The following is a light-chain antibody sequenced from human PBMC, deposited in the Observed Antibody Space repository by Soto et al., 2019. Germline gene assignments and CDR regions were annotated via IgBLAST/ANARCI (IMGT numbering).Light chain of an antibody. V-gene: IGKV1-39*01. CDR1: QSISTY. CDR3: QQSYSTPSIT. Sequence: DIQMTQSPSSLSASVGDRVTVTCRASQSISTYLSWYQQKPGKAPTLLIYAASSLQSGVPSRFTGSGSGTDFTLTISSLQPEDFATYYCQQSYSTPSITFGQGTRLEIK. J-gene: IGKJ5*01. CDR2: AAS.